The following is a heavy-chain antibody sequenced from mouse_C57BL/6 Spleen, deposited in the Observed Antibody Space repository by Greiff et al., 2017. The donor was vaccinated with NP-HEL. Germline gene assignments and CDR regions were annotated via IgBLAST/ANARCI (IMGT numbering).Heavy chain of an antibody. CDR3: ARLDDHVGYLYYYAMDY. CDR1: GYTFTSYW. Sequence: QVQLQQPGAELVKPGASVKMSCKASGYTFTSYWITWVKQRPGQGLEWIGDIYPGSGSTNYNEKFKSKATLTVDTSSSTAYMQLSSLTSEDSAVYYCARLDDHVGYLYYYAMDYWGQGTSVTVSS. J-gene: IGHJ4*01. D-gene: IGHD2-3*01. CDR2: IYPGSGST. V-gene: IGHV1-55*01.